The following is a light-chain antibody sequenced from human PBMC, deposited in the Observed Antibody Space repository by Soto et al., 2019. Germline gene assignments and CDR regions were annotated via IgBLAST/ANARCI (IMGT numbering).Light chain of an antibody. CDR3: QSYDSSLSGSMV. V-gene: IGLV1-40*01. Sequence: QSVLTQPPSVSGAPGQRVTISCTGSSSNIAAGYDVHWYQQLPGTAPKLLIYGNSNRPSGVPDRFSGSKSGTSASLAITGLQAEDETDYCCQSYDSSLSGSMVFGGGTKLTVL. J-gene: IGLJ2*01. CDR1: SSNIAAGYD. CDR2: GNS.